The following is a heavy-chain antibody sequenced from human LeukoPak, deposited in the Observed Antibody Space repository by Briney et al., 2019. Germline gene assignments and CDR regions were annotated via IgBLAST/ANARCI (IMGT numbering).Heavy chain of an antibody. D-gene: IGHD6-13*01. Sequence: GASVKVSCKASGYTFTSYGISWVRQAPGQGLEWMGWISAYNGNTNYAQKLQGRVTMTTDTSTSTAYMELRSLRSDDTAVYYCARAAQPAPYSSSWSDYWGQGTLVTVSA. V-gene: IGHV1-18*01. CDR3: ARAAQPAPYSSSWSDY. CDR2: ISAYNGNT. J-gene: IGHJ4*02. CDR1: GYTFTSYG.